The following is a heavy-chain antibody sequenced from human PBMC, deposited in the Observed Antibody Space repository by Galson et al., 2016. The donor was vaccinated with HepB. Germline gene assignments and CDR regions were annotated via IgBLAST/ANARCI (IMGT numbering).Heavy chain of an antibody. Sequence: SETLSLTCAVSGGSISSYTWWSWVRQPPGEGLEWIGEIFHTGTTNYNPSLKSRVTISLDKSKNQFALTLKSVTAADTAVYYCSPLVYCTGGLCYKVHWGQGTLVTVSS. D-gene: IGHD2-8*02. CDR2: IFHTGTT. CDR1: GGSISSYTW. J-gene: IGHJ4*02. CDR3: SPLVYCTGGLCYKVH. V-gene: IGHV4-4*02.